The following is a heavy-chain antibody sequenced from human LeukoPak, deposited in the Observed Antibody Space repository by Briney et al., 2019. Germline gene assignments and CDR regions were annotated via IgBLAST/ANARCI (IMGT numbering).Heavy chain of an antibody. J-gene: IGHJ4*02. D-gene: IGHD5-12*01. CDR3: ARGGYSGYEYFDY. CDR1: GGTFSSYA. CDR2: INPSGGST. Sequence: GASVKVSCKASGGTFSSYAISWVRQAPGQGLEWMGIINPSGGSTSYAQKFQGRVTMTRDMSTSTVYMELSSLRSEDTAVYYCARGGYSGYEYFDYWGQGTLVTVSS. V-gene: IGHV1-46*01.